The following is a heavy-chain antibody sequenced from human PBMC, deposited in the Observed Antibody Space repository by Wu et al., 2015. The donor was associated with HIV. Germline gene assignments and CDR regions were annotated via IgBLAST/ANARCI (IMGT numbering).Heavy chain of an antibody. Sequence: QVQLVQSGAEVKKPGSSVKVSCKASGGTFSSYAISWVRQAPGQGLEWMGGIIPIFGTANYAQKFQGRVTITADESTSTAYMELSRLRSDDTAVYYCARWDFVVVPAAANNAFDIWGQGTMVSVSS. CDR2: IIPIFGTA. V-gene: IGHV1-69*12. CDR3: ARWDFVVVPAAANNAFDI. J-gene: IGHJ3*02. CDR1: GGTFSSYA. D-gene: IGHD2-2*01.